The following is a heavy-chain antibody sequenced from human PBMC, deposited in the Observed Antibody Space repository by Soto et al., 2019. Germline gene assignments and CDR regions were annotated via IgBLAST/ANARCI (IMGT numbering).Heavy chain of an antibody. Sequence: ASVKVSCKASGGTFSSYAISWVRQAPGQGLEWMGGIIPIFGTANYAQKFQGRVTITADESTSTAYMELSSLRSEDTAVYYCASPPVGAGLVDYYYYGMDVWGQGTTVTVSS. CDR3: ASPPVGAGLVDYYYYGMDV. CDR2: IIPIFGTA. CDR1: GGTFSSYA. D-gene: IGHD1-26*01. V-gene: IGHV1-69*13. J-gene: IGHJ6*02.